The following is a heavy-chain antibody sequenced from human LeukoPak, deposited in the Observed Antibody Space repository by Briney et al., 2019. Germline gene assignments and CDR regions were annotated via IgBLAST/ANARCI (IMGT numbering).Heavy chain of an antibody. J-gene: IGHJ5*02. CDR2: ISAYNGNT. D-gene: IGHD3-9*01. V-gene: IGHV1-18*04. Sequence: ASVKVSCKASGYTFTSYGISWVRQAPGQGLEWMGWISAYNGNTNYAQKLQGRVTMTTDTPTSTAYMELRSLRSDDTAVYYCARMAQGRYFDWSNWFDPWGQGTLVTVSS. CDR1: GYTFTSYG. CDR3: ARMAQGRYFDWSNWFDP.